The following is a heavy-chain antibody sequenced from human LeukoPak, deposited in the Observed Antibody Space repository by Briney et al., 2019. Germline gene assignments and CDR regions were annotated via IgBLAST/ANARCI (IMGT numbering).Heavy chain of an antibody. CDR3: AKAATDCSSTSCYEGFDY. D-gene: IGHD2-2*01. V-gene: IGHV3-23*01. Sequence: GGSLRLSCAASGFTFSSYAMSWVRQAPGKGLEWVSTISGSGGSTYYADSVKGRFTISRDNSKNTLYLQMNSLRAEDTAVYYCAKAATDCSSTSCYEGFDYWGQGTLVTVSS. CDR2: ISGSGGST. CDR1: GFTFSSYA. J-gene: IGHJ4*02.